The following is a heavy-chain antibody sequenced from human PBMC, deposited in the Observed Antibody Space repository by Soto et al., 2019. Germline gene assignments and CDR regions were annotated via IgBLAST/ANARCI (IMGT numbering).Heavy chain of an antibody. D-gene: IGHD6-25*01. CDR1: GFTFSNYA. V-gene: IGHV3-23*01. Sequence: PGGSLRPSCTAYGFTFSNYAMSWVRQAPGMGLEWVSTISDGGVNTFFGNSMKDRFTISRDNSKSTVYLQLNTVRAEDTAIYYCARAIGADFIDYWGQGTLVTVSS. J-gene: IGHJ4*02. CDR2: ISDGGVNT. CDR3: ARAIGADFIDY.